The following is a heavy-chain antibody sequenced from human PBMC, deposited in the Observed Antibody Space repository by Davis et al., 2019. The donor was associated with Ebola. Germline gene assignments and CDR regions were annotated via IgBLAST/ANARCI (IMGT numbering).Heavy chain of an antibody. CDR2: IYKNGRP. J-gene: IGHJ5*02. V-gene: IGHV4-59*02. Sequence: SEPLSLTFSVSGCSVSSYYWSWFRQPPGRALEWFAYIYKNGRPNCNPSLQSPVTISLDTSQNQLSLKMHSFTAADTALYYCARFIVGPTNWFDPWGQGTLVAVSS. D-gene: IGHD1-26*01. CDR3: ARFIVGPTNWFDP. CDR1: GCSVSSYY.